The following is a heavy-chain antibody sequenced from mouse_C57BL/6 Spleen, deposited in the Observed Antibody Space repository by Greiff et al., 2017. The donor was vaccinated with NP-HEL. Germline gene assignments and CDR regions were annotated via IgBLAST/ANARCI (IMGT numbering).Heavy chain of an antibody. CDR2: IDPSDSYT. Sequence: QVQLQQPGAELVMPGASVKLSCKASGYTFTSYWMHWVKQRPGQGLEWIGEIDPSDSYTNYNQKFKGKSTLTVDKSSSTAYMQLSSLTSEDSAVYYCARQPLLTTVVAYYYAMDYWGQGTSVTVSS. D-gene: IGHD1-1*01. V-gene: IGHV1-69*01. CDR1: GYTFTSYW. J-gene: IGHJ4*01. CDR3: ARQPLLTTVVAYYYAMDY.